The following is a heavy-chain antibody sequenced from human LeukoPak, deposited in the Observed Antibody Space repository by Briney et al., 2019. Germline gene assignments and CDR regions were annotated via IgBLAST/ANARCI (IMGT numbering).Heavy chain of an antibody. CDR3: AKDLSMIVVVTDAFDI. J-gene: IGHJ3*02. CDR2: ISGSGSST. D-gene: IGHD3-22*01. Sequence: GGSLRLSCAASGFTFSSYAMSWVRQAPGKGLEWVSDISGSGSSTYYADSVKGRFTISRDNSKNTLYLQMNSLRAEDTAVYYCAKDLSMIVVVTDAFDIWGQGTMVPVSS. V-gene: IGHV3-23*01. CDR1: GFTFSSYA.